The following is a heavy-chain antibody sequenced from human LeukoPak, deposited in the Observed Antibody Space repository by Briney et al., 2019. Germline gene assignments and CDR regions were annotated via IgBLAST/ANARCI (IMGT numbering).Heavy chain of an antibody. D-gene: IGHD1-26*01. Sequence: GGSLRLSYAASGFTFSSYSMDWVRQAPGKGLEWVSSISGNSGYIYYADSVKGRITLSRDNAKNSLYLQMNSLRAEDTAVYYCARVRELLADAFDIWGQGTMVTVSS. J-gene: IGHJ3*02. V-gene: IGHV3-21*01. CDR3: ARVRELLADAFDI. CDR1: GFTFSSYS. CDR2: ISGNSGYI.